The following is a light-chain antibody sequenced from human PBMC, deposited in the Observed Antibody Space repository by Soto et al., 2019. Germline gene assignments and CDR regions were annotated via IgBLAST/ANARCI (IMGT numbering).Light chain of an antibody. J-gene: IGLJ1*01. CDR3: SSYAGTHIV. CDR2: DVN. Sequence: QSALTQPPSASGSSAQSLTISCTGTSSDDGGYNYVSWYQQHPGKAPKLMIYDVNQRPSGVPDRFSGSKSGNTASLTVSGLQAEDEADYYCSSYAGTHIVFGTGTRVTVL. V-gene: IGLV2-8*01. CDR1: SSDDGGYNY.